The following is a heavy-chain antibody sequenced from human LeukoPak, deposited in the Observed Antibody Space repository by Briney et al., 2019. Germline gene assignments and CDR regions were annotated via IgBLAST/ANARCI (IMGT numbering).Heavy chain of an antibody. V-gene: IGHV3-23*01. CDR2: VSASGFST. Sequence: GGSLRLSCAASGFTFDGHTMSWVRQAPGKGLEWVSAVSASGFSTYDADSVQGRFAISRDNSKNMVYLQMNSLRVEDTAVYYCARDSASRGTLFDHWGRGILVTVSS. CDR3: ARDSASRGTLFDH. D-gene: IGHD3-22*01. CDR1: GFTFDGHT. J-gene: IGHJ4*02.